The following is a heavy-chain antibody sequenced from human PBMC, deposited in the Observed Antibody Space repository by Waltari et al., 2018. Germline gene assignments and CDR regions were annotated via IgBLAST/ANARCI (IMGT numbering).Heavy chain of an antibody. V-gene: IGHV4-38-2*01. CDR2: IYHSGST. Sequence: QVQLQESGPGLVKPSETLSLTCAVSGYSISSGYYWGWIRQPPGKGLEWIGSIYHSGSTYYNPSLKSRVTISVDTSKNQFSLKLSSVTAADTAVYYCARRGAGYSSGWFYYYYGMDVWGQGTTVTVSS. CDR3: ARRGAGYSSGWFYYYYGMDV. D-gene: IGHD6-19*01. CDR1: GYSISSGYY. J-gene: IGHJ6*02.